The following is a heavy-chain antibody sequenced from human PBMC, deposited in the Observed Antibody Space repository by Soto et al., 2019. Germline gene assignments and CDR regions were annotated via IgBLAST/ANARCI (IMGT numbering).Heavy chain of an antibody. CDR3: ARGGWSYYDFWSSDYYYYYYMDV. Sequence: ASVKVSCKASGYTFTSYGISWVRQAPGQGLEWMGWISAYNGNTNYAQKLQVRVTMTTDTSTSTAYMELRSLRSDDTAVYYCARGGWSYYDFWSSDYYYYYYMDVWGKGTTVTVSS. CDR1: GYTFTSYG. D-gene: IGHD3-3*01. V-gene: IGHV1-18*01. CDR2: ISAYNGNT. J-gene: IGHJ6*03.